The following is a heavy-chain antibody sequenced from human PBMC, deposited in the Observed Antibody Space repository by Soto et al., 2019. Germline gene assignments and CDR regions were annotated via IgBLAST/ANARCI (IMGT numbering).Heavy chain of an antibody. J-gene: IGHJ6*02. CDR2: ISYDGSNK. CDR1: GFTFSSYG. D-gene: IGHD3-10*01. V-gene: IGHV3-30*18. CDR3: AKDQGKVMVRGNRYYGMDV. Sequence: GGSLRLSCAASGFTFSSYGMHWVRQAPGKGLEWVAVISYDGSNKYYADSVKGRFTISRDNSKNTLYLQMNSLRAEDTAVYYCAKDQGKVMVRGNRYYGMDVWGQGTTVTVSS.